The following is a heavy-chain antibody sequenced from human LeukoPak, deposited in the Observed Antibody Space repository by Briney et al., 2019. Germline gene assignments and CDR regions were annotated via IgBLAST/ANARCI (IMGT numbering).Heavy chain of an antibody. CDR3: ARQVSGTSKIDY. CDR1: GGSISSSSYY. CDR2: INYSGNT. Sequence: SETLSLTCAVSGGSISSSSYYWGWIRQPPGKGLERIGMINYSGNTYYSPSLKSRVTISVDTSKNQFSLKLSSVTAADTAVYRCARQVSGTSKIDYWGQGTLATVSS. J-gene: IGHJ4*02. D-gene: IGHD1-26*01. V-gene: IGHV4-39*01.